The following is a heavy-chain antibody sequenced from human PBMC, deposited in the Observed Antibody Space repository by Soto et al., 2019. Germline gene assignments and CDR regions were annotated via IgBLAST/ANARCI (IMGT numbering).Heavy chain of an antibody. CDR2: IIPIFGTA. V-gene: IGHV1-69*06. CDR1: GGTFSSYA. Sequence: QVQLVQSGAEVKKPGSSVKVSCKASGGTFSSYAISWVRQAPGQGLEWMGGIIPIFGTANYAQKFQGRVTITADKSTITAYRELSSLRSEDTAVYYCASDFWSGYYPYYYYGMDVWGQGTTVTVSS. D-gene: IGHD3-3*01. CDR3: ASDFWSGYYPYYYYGMDV. J-gene: IGHJ6*02.